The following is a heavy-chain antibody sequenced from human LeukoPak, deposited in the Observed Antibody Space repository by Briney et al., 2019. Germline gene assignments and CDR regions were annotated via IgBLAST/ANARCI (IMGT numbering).Heavy chain of an antibody. D-gene: IGHD1/OR15-1a*01. CDR3: AKRSPGTSGFDY. CDR2: ISGSGGST. J-gene: IGHJ4*02. CDR1: EFTFSSYA. Sequence: PGGSLRLSCAASEFTFSSYAMSWVRQAPGKGLEWVSGISGSGGSTSYADSVKGRFTISRDNSKNTLYLQMNSLGAEDTAVYYCAKRSPGTSGFDYWGQGTLVTVSS. V-gene: IGHV3-23*01.